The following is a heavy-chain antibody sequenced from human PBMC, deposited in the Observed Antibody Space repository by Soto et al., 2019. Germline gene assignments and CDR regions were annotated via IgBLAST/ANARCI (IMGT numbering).Heavy chain of an antibody. Sequence: PSETLSLTCTVSGGSVSSGSYFWSWIRQPPGKGLEWIGYIYYSGSSNYNPSLKSRVTISVDTPKNQFSLRLSSVTAADTAVYYCESYSMGLLSPFSFDYWGPGTLVTVYS. CDR2: IYYSGSS. J-gene: IGHJ4*02. CDR3: ESYSMGLLSPFSFDY. V-gene: IGHV4-61*01. D-gene: IGHD3-10*01. CDR1: GGSVSSGSYF.